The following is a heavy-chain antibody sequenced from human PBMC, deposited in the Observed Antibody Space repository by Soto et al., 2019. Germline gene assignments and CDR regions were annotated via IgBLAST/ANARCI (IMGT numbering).Heavy chain of an antibody. J-gene: IGHJ6*01. V-gene: IGHV1-2*04. CDR2: INPKSGGT. D-gene: IGHD2-8*01. CDR1: GYSFTDYH. CDR3: ARGDSTDCSNGVCSFFSIHVTDV. Sequence: ASVKVSCKASGYSFTDYHIHWVRQAPGQGLEWLGRINPKSGGTSTAQKFQGWVTMTTDTSISTASMELTRLTSDDTAIYYCARGDSTDCSNGVCSFFSIHVTDVW.